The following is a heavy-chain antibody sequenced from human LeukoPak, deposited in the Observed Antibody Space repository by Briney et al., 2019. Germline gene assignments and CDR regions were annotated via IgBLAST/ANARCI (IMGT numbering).Heavy chain of an antibody. CDR2: INQDVSEL. CDR1: GFSFSSYW. Sequence: GGSLRLSCAASGFSFSSYWMTWVRQAPGKGLEWVANINQDVSELYYVDSVKGRFTISRDSAKNSLYLQMNSLRAEDTAVYYYARDNTPAVDYWGQGTLVTVSS. D-gene: IGHD2-2*01. CDR3: ARDNTPAVDY. V-gene: IGHV3-7*01. J-gene: IGHJ4*02.